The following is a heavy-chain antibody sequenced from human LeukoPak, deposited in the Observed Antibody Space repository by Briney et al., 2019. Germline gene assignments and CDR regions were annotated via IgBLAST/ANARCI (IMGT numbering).Heavy chain of an antibody. V-gene: IGHV1-69*01. J-gene: IGHJ4*02. CDR3: ARGGDGYQSYYFDY. CDR1: GGTFSSYA. Sequence: SVNVSCKASGGTFSSYAISWVRQAPGQGLEWMGGIIPIFGTANYAQKFQGRVTITADEFTSTAYMELSSLRSEDTAVYYCARGGDGYQSYYFDYWGQGTLVTVSS. D-gene: IGHD5-24*01. CDR2: IIPIFGTA.